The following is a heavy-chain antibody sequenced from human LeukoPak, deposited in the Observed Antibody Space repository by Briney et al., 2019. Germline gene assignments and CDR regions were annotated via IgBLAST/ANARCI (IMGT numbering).Heavy chain of an antibody. V-gene: IGHV1-24*01. Sequence: ASVKVSCRVSGYTLTKLPIHWVRQAPGRGLEWMGSFDPEDGEAVYARRFRGRVTMTEDTSTDTAYIELSSRQSVDTAVYYCATSNYFGSGSVYYFEYWGQGTLVTVSS. D-gene: IGHD3-10*01. J-gene: IGHJ4*02. CDR2: FDPEDGEA. CDR1: GYTLTKLP. CDR3: ATSNYFGSGSVYYFEY.